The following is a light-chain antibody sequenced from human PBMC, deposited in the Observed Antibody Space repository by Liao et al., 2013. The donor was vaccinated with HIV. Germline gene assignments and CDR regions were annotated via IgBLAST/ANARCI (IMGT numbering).Light chain of an antibody. V-gene: IGLV3-21*01. CDR1: NIGTKS. Sequence: SYVLTQPPSLSVAPGKTATITCGGDNIGTKSVHWYQQKPGQAPLVVIYYDSDRPSGIPERFSGSNSGNTATLTISGVEAGDEADYYCQVWDSSTLFGGGTKLTVL. CDR3: QVWDSSTL. J-gene: IGLJ2*01. CDR2: YDS.